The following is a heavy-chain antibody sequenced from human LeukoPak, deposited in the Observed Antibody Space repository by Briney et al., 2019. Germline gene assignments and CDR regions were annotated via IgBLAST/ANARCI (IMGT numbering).Heavy chain of an antibody. Sequence: GGSLRLSCAASGFTFSTYGMHWVRQAPGKGLEWVAFIRYDGSNKYYADSVKGRFTISRDNSKNTPYLQMNSLRAEDTAVYFCAKDKDPWKSTSISDFEYWGQGTLVTVSS. D-gene: IGHD1-1*01. CDR1: GFTFSTYG. CDR2: IRYDGSNK. V-gene: IGHV3-30*02. J-gene: IGHJ4*02. CDR3: AKDKDPWKSTSISDFEY.